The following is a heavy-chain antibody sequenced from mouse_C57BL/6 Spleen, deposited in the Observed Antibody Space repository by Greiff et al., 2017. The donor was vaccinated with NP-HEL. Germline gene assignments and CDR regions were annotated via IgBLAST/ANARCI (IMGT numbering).Heavy chain of an antibody. Sequence: QVQLQQSGPELVKPGASVKISCKASGYSFTSYYIPWVKQRPGQGLAWIGWIYPGSGNTKYNEKVKGKATLTADTSSSTAYMQLSSLTSEDSAVYYCAREEGYGYAMDYWGQGTSVTVSS. J-gene: IGHJ4*01. D-gene: IGHD2-2*01. CDR3: AREEGYGYAMDY. CDR2: IYPGSGNT. CDR1: GYSFTSYY. V-gene: IGHV1-66*01.